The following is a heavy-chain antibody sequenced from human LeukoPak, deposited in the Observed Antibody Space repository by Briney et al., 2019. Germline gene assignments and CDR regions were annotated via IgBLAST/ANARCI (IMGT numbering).Heavy chain of an antibody. Sequence: SETLSLTCAVYGGSFSGYYWSWIRQPPGKGLEWIGEINHSGSTNYSPSLKSRVTISVDTSKNQFSLKLSSVTAADTAVYYCARRDRHYDYIWGSYRITSNWFDPWGQGTLVTVSS. D-gene: IGHD3-16*02. V-gene: IGHV4-34*01. CDR2: INHSGST. CDR3: ARRDRHYDYIWGSYRITSNWFDP. J-gene: IGHJ5*02. CDR1: GGSFSGYY.